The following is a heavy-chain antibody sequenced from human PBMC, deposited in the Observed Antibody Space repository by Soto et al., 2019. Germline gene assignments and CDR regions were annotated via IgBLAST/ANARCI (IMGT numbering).Heavy chain of an antibody. Sequence: EVQLVESGGGLVKPGGSLRLSCAVSGFTFSTCTMNWVRQAPGKGLEWVSSIGSGGSPYYADSVKGRFTISRDNAKNSLYLQMNSLRAEDTAVYYCAREVQPVVRREYDYWGQGTLVTVYS. CDR2: IGSGGSP. CDR3: AREVQPVVRREYDY. V-gene: IGHV3-21*06. CDR1: GFTFSTCT. D-gene: IGHD2-15*01. J-gene: IGHJ4*02.